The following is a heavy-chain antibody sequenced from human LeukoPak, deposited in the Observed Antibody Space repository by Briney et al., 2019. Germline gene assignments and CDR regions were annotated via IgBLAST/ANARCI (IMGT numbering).Heavy chain of an antibody. Sequence: PGGSLRLSCAASGFTFSSYSMNWVRQAPGKGLEWVSYISSSSSTIYYADSVKGRFTISRDNAKNSLYLQMNSLRAEDTAVYYCARARPYYDSSGYDYWGQGTLVTVSS. CDR2: ISSSSSTI. J-gene: IGHJ4*02. CDR3: ARARPYYDSSGYDY. CDR1: GFTFSSYS. D-gene: IGHD3-22*01. V-gene: IGHV3-48*01.